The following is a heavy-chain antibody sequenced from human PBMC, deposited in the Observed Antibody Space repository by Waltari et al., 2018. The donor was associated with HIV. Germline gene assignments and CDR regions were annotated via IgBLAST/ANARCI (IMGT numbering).Heavy chain of an antibody. V-gene: IGHV3-30*18. CDR3: AKDPYYYDSSGYADYFDY. Sequence: QVQLVESGGGVVQPGRSLRLSWAASGVTFRLYGMHWFSQAPGKGLEWVAVISYDGSNKYYADSVKGRFTISRDNSKNTLYLQMNSLRAEDTAVYYCAKDPYYYDSSGYADYFDYWGQGTLVTVSS. CDR1: GVTFRLYG. J-gene: IGHJ4*02. CDR2: ISYDGSNK. D-gene: IGHD3-22*01.